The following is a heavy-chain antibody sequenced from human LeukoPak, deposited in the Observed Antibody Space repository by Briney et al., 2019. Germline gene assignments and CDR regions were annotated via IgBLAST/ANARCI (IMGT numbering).Heavy chain of an antibody. CDR2: ISGDGSTT. CDR1: GFAFSSYW. J-gene: IGHJ4*02. CDR3: ARSQFDY. V-gene: IGHV3-74*01. Sequence: GGSLRLSCTTSGFAFSSYWMLWVRQVPGKGLVWVSRISGDGSTTTYADSVKGRFTISRDNTNNILYLQMNSLRAEDTAIYYCARSQFDYWGQGILVTVTS.